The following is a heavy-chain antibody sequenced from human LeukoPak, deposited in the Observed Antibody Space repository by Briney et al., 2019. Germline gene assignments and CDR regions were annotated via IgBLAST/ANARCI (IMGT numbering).Heavy chain of an antibody. V-gene: IGHV1-2*02. J-gene: IGHJ4*02. Sequence: GASVTVSCKASGYTFTDYHIHWVRQAPGQGLEWMGWINPNNGGTNYAQKFQGRVAMTRDTSISTAYMDLSGLRSGDTAVYYCARDPFNTYYYDPWGQGTLVIVSS. CDR3: ARDPFNTYYYDP. CDR1: GYTFTDYH. CDR2: INPNNGGT. D-gene: IGHD3-22*01.